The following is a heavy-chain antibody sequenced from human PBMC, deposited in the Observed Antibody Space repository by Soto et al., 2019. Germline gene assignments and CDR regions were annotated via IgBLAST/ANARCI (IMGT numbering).Heavy chain of an antibody. D-gene: IGHD3-3*02. CDR1: GGTFSSYA. CDR2: IIPIFGTA. Sequence: SSVKDCCKDYGGTFSSYAISWVRQAPGQGLEWMGGIIPIFGTANYAQKFQGRVTITADESTSTAYMELSSLRSEDTAVYYGAREAHFTDNCDCWSQGTWVTDSA. CDR3: AREAHFTDNCDC. J-gene: IGHJ4*02. V-gene: IGHV1-69*13.